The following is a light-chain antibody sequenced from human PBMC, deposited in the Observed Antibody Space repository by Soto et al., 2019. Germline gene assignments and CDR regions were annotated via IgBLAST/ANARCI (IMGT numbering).Light chain of an antibody. V-gene: IGKV3-20*01. CDR1: QSVSSYS. Sequence: VLTQSPGTLSLSPGERATLSCRASQSVSSYSLAWYQQKPGQAPRLLIYAASNRATGIPARFSGRGSGTDFTLTISSLEPEDFAVYYCQQRSSAITFGQGTRLEIK. J-gene: IGKJ5*01. CDR2: AAS. CDR3: QQRSSAIT.